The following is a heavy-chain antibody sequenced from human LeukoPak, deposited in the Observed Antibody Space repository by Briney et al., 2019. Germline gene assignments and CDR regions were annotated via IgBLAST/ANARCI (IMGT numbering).Heavy chain of an antibody. J-gene: IGHJ3*02. D-gene: IGHD4-23*01. CDR3: ARAATHYGGTPGSGAFDI. CDR2: IYYSGST. Sequence: PSETLSLTCTVSGGSISSYYWSWIRQPPGKGLEWIGYIYYSGSTNYNPSLKSRVTISVDTSKNQFSLKLSSVTAADTAVYYCARAATHYGGTPGSGAFDIWGQGTMVTVSS. V-gene: IGHV4-59*01. CDR1: GGSISSYY.